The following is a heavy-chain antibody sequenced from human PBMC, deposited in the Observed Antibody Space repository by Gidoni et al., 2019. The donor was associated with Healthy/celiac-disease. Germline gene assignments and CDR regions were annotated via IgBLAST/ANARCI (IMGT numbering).Heavy chain of an antibody. J-gene: IGHJ4*02. V-gene: IGHV4-39*07. Sequence: QLQLQESGPGLVKPSETLSLTCTVSGGSISSSSYYWGWIRQPPGKGLEWIGSIYYSGSTYYNPSLKSRVTISVDTSKNQFSLKLSSVTAADTAVYYCARDSAGGYSGYDINYFDYWGQGTLVTVSS. D-gene: IGHD5-12*01. CDR3: ARDSAGGYSGYDINYFDY. CDR1: GGSISSSSYY. CDR2: IYYSGST.